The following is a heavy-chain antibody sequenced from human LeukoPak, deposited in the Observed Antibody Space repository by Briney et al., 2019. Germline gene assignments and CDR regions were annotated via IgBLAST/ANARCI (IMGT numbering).Heavy chain of an antibody. CDR1: GFTFSDYY. Sequence: GGSLRLSCTVSGFTFSDYYMSWVRQAPGKGLEWVSGISWNSGSIGYADSVKGRFTISRDNAKNSLYLQMNSLRAEDTALYYCAKDMECSGGSCYEAFDIWGQGTMVTVSS. CDR3: AKDMECSGGSCYEAFDI. J-gene: IGHJ3*02. CDR2: ISWNSGSI. V-gene: IGHV3-9*01. D-gene: IGHD2-15*01.